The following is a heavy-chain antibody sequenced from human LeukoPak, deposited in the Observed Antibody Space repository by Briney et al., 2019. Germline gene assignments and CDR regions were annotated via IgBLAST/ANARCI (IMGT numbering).Heavy chain of an antibody. Sequence: PSETLSLTCTVSGGSNSSGDYYWSWIRQPPGKGLEWIGYIYYSGSTYYNPSLKSRVTISVDTSKNQFSLKLSSVTAADTAVYYCARPYMAPHHYGMDVWGQGTTVTVSS. V-gene: IGHV4-30-4*01. CDR1: GGSNSSGDYY. CDR3: ARPYMAPHHYGMDV. CDR2: IYYSGST. J-gene: IGHJ6*02. D-gene: IGHD2-2*02.